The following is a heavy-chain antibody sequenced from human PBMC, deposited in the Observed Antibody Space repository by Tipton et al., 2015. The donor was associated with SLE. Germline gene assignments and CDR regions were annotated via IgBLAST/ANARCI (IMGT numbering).Heavy chain of an antibody. V-gene: IGHV4-59*01. CDR1: GGSISSYY. D-gene: IGHD1-26*01. CDR2: IYYSGST. Sequence: LRLSCTVSGGSISSYYWSWIRQPPGKGLEWIGYIYYSGSTNYNPSPKSRVTISVDTSKNQFSLKLSSVTAADTAVYYCARYGTYDGSRYFQHWGQGTLVTVSS. CDR3: ARYGTYDGSRYFQH. J-gene: IGHJ1*01.